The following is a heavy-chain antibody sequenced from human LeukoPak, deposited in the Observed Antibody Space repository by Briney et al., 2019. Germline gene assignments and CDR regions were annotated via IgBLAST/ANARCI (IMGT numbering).Heavy chain of an antibody. CDR2: IISKSDGGTT. D-gene: IGHD4-11*01. V-gene: IGHV3-15*01. Sequence: GGSLGFSGAPSGLSLSDAYMSWVRKTPGKRLEWIGRIISKSDGGTTDYAAPVQGRFIISRDDSKGTLYLQLNSLRTDDTAVYYCLAQYYFDYWGRGTLVTVSS. CDR3: LAQYYFDY. CDR1: GLSLSDAY. J-gene: IGHJ4*02.